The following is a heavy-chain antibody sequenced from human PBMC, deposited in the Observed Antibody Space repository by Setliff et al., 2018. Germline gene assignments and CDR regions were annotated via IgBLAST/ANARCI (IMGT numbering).Heavy chain of an antibody. CDR2: INNYSFKT. D-gene: IGHD2-8*01. CDR1: GYTFNNYG. Sequence: ASVKVSCKASGYTFNNYGITWVRQAPGQGLEWMGWINNYSFKTTYPQKFLDRVTVTIDTSTSTAFMEMKSLRSDDTAVYYCRRLVRFCTRVSCQRLSGGDFWGQGTQVTVSS. CDR3: RRLVRFCTRVSCQRLSGGDF. V-gene: IGHV1-18*01. J-gene: IGHJ4*02.